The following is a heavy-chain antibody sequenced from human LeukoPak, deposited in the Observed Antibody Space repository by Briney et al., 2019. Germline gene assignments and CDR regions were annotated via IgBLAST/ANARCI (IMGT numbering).Heavy chain of an antibody. CDR1: GYDFSTYG. J-gene: IGHJ3*02. CDR3: ARPHIVATIGDDAFDI. Sequence: ASVKVSCRTSGYDFSTYGITWVRQAPGQGLEWMGWINPNSGGTNYAQKFQGRVAMTRDTSISTAYMELSRLRSDDTAVYYCARPHIVATIGDDAFDIWGQGTMVTVSS. V-gene: IGHV1-2*02. D-gene: IGHD5-12*01. CDR2: INPNSGGT.